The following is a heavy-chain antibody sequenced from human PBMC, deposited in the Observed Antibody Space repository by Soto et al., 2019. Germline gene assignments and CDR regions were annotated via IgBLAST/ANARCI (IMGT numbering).Heavy chain of an antibody. CDR2: IYYSGST. J-gene: IGHJ4*02. CDR3: AREKVDTAMVYFDY. V-gene: IGHV4-30-4*01. Sequence: SETLSLTCTVSGGSISSGDYYWSWIRQPPGKGLEWIGYIYYSGSTYYNPSLKSRVTISVDTSKNQFSLKLSSVTAADTAVYYCAREKVDTAMVYFDYWGQGTLVTVSS. D-gene: IGHD5-18*01. CDR1: GGSISSGDYY.